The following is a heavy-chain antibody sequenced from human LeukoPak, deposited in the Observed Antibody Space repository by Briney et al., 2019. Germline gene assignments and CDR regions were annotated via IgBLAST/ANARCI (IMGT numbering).Heavy chain of an antibody. CDR3: ARHGRPTMARPFDY. CDR2: INHSGST. Sequence: SETLSLTCAVYGGSFSGYYWSWIRQPPGKGLEWVGGINHSGSTNYNPSLKSRVTISVDTSKNQFSLKLSSVTAADTAVYYCARHGRPTMARPFDYWGQGTLVTVSS. D-gene: IGHD3-10*01. V-gene: IGHV4-34*01. CDR1: GGSFSGYY. J-gene: IGHJ4*02.